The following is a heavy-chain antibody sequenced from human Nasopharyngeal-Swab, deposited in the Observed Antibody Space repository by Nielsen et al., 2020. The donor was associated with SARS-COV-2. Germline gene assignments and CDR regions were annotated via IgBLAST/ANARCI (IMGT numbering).Heavy chain of an antibody. CDR3: ALGGDFDY. V-gene: IGHV4-31*03. J-gene: IGHJ4*02. CDR2: IYYSGST. D-gene: IGHD3-16*01. Sequence: SETLSLTCTVPGGSISSGGYYWSWIRQHPGKGLEWIGYIYYSGSTYYNPSLKSRVTISVDTSKNQLSLKLSSVTAADTAVYYCALGGDFDYWGQGTLVTVSS. CDR1: GGSISSGGYY.